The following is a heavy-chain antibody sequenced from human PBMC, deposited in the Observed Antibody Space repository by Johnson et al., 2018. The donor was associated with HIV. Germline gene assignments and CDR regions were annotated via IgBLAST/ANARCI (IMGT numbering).Heavy chain of an antibody. CDR2: ISYDGSNK. V-gene: IGHV3-30*04. D-gene: IGHD7-27*01. CDR1: GFTFSSYA. CDR3: ARESRLGPLAHAFDI. J-gene: IGHJ3*02. Sequence: QVLLVESGGGVVQPGRSLRLSCAASGFTFSSYAMPWVRPAPGKGLEWVAVISYDGSNKYYADSVKGRFTISRDNSKNTLYLQMNSLSAEDTAVYYCARESRLGPLAHAFDIWGQGTMVTVSS.